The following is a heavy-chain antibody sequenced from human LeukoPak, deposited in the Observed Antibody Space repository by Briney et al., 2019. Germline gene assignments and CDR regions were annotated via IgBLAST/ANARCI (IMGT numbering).Heavy chain of an antibody. D-gene: IGHD2-2*01. CDR2: IIPIFGTA. CDR3: ARSLSSTRVGVPAAPYYYGMDV. J-gene: IGHJ6*04. CDR1: GGTFSSYA. Sequence: SVKVSCKASGGTFSSYAISWVRQAPGQGLEWMGGIIPIFGTANYAQKFQGRVTITADKSTSTAYMELSSLRSEDTAVYYCARSLSSTRVGVPAAPYYYGMDVWGKGTTVTVSS. V-gene: IGHV1-69*06.